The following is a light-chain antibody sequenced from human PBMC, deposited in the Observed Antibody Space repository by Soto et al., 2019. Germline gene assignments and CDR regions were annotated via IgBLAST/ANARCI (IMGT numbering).Light chain of an antibody. CDR2: GAS. CDR3: QQYNNWPLYT. V-gene: IGKV3D-15*01. CDR1: QSVSSN. Sequence: EIVMTQSPATLSVSPGEGATLSCRASQSVSSNLAWYQQKPGQAPRLLVSGASTRATGIPARFSGSGSGKEFTLTISSLQSEDFAVYYCQQYNNWPLYTFGQGNKLEIK. J-gene: IGKJ2*01.